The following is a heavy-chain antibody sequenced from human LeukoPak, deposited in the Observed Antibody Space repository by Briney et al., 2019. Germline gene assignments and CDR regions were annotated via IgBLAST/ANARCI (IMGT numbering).Heavy chain of an antibody. J-gene: IGHJ3*02. D-gene: IGHD2-15*01. CDR2: IIPIFGTA. CDR3: ARAPHVLAYAFDI. V-gene: IGHV1-69*05. CDR1: GGTFSSYA. Sequence: SVTVSCTASGGTFSSYAISWVRQAPGQGLEWMGGIIPIFGTANYAQKFQGRVTMTTDTSTSTAYMGLRSLRSDDTAVYYCARAPHVLAYAFDIWGQGTMVTVS.